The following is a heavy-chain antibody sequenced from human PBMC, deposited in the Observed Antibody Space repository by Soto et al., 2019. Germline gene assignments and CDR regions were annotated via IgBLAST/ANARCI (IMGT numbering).Heavy chain of an antibody. CDR1: GYTFTSYG. Sequence: QVQLVQSGAEVKKPGASVKVSCKASGYTFTSYGISWVRQAPGQGLEWMGWISAYNGNTNYAQKLQGRVTMTTDTATGTAYLELRSLRSDDTAVYYCAGASPIWSGYAFDIWGQGTMVTVSS. J-gene: IGHJ3*02. V-gene: IGHV1-18*01. CDR3: AGASPIWSGYAFDI. D-gene: IGHD3-3*01. CDR2: ISAYNGNT.